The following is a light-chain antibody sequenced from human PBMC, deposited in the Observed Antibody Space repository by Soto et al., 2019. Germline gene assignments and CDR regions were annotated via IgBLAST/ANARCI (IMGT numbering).Light chain of an antibody. CDR2: GVS. J-gene: IGKJ5*01. V-gene: IGKV3D-15*01. CDR1: QSVSSN. Sequence: EIVMTQSPATLSVSPGERATLSCRASQSVSSNLARYQQKPGQAPRLLIYGVSTRATGIPARFSGSGSGTEFTLTISSLQSEDFAVYYCQQYNNWPAITFGQGTRLEIK. CDR3: QQYNNWPAIT.